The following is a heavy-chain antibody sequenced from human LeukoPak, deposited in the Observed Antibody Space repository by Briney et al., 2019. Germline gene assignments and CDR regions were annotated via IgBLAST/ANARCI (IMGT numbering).Heavy chain of an antibody. CDR1: GFTFSNAW. J-gene: IGHJ5*02. V-gene: IGHV3-15*01. CDR3: TTDLITGFPSGIRNPFDP. D-gene: IGHD6-13*01. CDR2: IKSKTDGGTT. Sequence: PGGSLRLSCAASGFTFSNAWMSWVRQAPGKGLEWVGRIKSKTDGGTTDYAAPVKGRFTISRDDSKNTLYLQMNSLKTEDTAVYYCTTDLITGFPSGIRNPFDPWGQGTLVTVSS.